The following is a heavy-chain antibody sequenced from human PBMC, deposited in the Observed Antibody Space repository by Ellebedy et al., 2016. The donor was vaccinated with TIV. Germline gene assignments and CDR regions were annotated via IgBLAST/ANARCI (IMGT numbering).Heavy chain of an antibody. CDR3: ARCPKWNAPHY. CDR2: INEDGSEK. CDR1: GFAVSSNY. J-gene: IGHJ4*01. V-gene: IGHV3-7*03. D-gene: IGHD1-1*01. Sequence: PGGSLRLSCAASGFAVSSNYMTWVRQAPGKGLEWVANINEDGSEKYYVDSVKGRFTISRENAKNSLYLQMNSLRVEDTAVYYCARCPKWNAPHYWGHGTLVTVSS.